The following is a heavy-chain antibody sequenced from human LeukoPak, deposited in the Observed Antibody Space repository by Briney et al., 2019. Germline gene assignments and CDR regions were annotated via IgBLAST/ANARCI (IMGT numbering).Heavy chain of an antibody. J-gene: IGHJ4*02. CDR3: ASIYCSGGSCYSPFDY. V-gene: IGHV4-30-4*08. CDR1: GGSISSGDYY. Sequence: SQTLSLTCTVSGGSISSGDYYWSWIRHPPRKGLEWIGYIYSSRSTYYTPSPKSRVTRSVDTSKNQFSLKLSSVTAADTAVYYCASIYCSGGSCYSPFDYWGQGTLVTVSS. D-gene: IGHD2-15*01. CDR2: IYSSRST.